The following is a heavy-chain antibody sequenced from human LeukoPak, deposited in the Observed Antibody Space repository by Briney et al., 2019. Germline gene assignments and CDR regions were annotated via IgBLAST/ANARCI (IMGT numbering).Heavy chain of an antibody. D-gene: IGHD2-15*01. Sequence: SVKVSCKASGGTFSSYAINWVRQAPGQGLEWMGGIIPIFDTANYAQKFQGRVTITADESTSTAYMELRSLRSEDTAVYYCARMGGYCSGDSCYGNNWFDPWGQGTLVTVSS. CDR3: ARMGGYCSGDSCYGNNWFDP. V-gene: IGHV1-69*13. CDR1: GGTFSSYA. CDR2: IIPIFDTA. J-gene: IGHJ5*02.